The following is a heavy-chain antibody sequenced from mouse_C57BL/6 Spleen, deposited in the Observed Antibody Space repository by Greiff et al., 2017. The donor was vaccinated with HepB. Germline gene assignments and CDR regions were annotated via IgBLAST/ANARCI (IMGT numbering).Heavy chain of an antibody. CDR1: GYTFTDYY. CDR2: INPNNGGT. V-gene: IGHV1-26*01. J-gene: IGHJ2*01. CDR3: AKGIPGFDY. Sequence: EVQLQQSGPELVKPGASVKISCKASGYTFTDYYMNWVKQSHGKSLEWIGDINPNNGGTSYNQKFKGKATLTVDKSSSTAYMELRSLTSEDSAVYYCAKGIPGFDYWGQGTTLTVSS. D-gene: IGHD5-2*01.